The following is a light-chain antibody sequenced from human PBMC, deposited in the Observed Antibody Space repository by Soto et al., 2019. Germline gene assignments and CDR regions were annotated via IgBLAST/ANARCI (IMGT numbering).Light chain of an antibody. CDR2: GAS. CDR3: HQYGSSPRT. Sequence: EIVLTQSPGTLSLSPGERATLSCRASQSVSSSYLAWYQQKPGQAPRLLIYGASSRATGIPDRFSGSGSGTNFNLTISRLEPEDLAVYYCHQYGSSPRTFGQGTKLEIK. CDR1: QSVSSSY. J-gene: IGKJ2*01. V-gene: IGKV3-20*01.